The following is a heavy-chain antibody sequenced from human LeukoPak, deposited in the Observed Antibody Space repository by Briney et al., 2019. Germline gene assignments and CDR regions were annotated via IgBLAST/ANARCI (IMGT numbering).Heavy chain of an antibody. Sequence: PSETLSLTCGVSGYSISSGYYWGWIRQSPGKGLEWIGSIYHSGKTYYNLSLKSRVTISVDTSKSQFSLKLSSVTAADTAVYYCARGDIPDFWGQGTLVTVSS. V-gene: IGHV4-38-2*01. CDR2: IYHSGKT. J-gene: IGHJ4*02. D-gene: IGHD2-21*01. CDR1: GYSISSGYY. CDR3: ARGDIPDF.